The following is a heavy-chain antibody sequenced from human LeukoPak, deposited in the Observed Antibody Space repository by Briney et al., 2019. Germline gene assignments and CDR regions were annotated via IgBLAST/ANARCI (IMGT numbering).Heavy chain of an antibody. J-gene: IGHJ5*02. V-gene: IGHV1-24*01. CDR2: FDPEDGET. CDR1: GYTLTELS. CDR3: ATLSRITMVRGAIPLHNWFDP. D-gene: IGHD3-10*01. Sequence: ASVKVSCKVSGYTLTELSMHWVRQAPGKGLEWMGGFDPEDGETIYAQKFQGRVTITEDTSTDTAYMELSSLRSEDTAVYYCATLSRITMVRGAIPLHNWFDPWGQGTLVTVSS.